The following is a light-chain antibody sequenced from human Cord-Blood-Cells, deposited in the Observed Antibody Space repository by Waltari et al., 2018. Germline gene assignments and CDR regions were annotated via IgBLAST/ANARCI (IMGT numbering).Light chain of an antibody. J-gene: IGLJ2*01. CDR3: NSRDSSGTL. CDR2: GKN. Sequence: SSELTQDPAVSVALGQTVRITCQGDSPRSYYASRYQQKPGQAPVLVIYGKNNRPSGIRDRFSSSSSGNTASLTITGAQAEDDANYCCNSRDSSGTLFGGRTELTVL. CDR1: SPRSYY. V-gene: IGLV3-19*01.